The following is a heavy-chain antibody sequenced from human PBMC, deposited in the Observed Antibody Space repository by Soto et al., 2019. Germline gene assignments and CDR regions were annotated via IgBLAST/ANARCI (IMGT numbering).Heavy chain of an antibody. V-gene: IGHV4-34*01. CDR2: INHSGST. CDR3: ARRAVRGYTYYYYYGMDV. J-gene: IGHJ6*02. CDR1: GGSFSGYY. Sequence: SETLSLTCAVYGGSFSGYYWSWIRQPPGKGLEWIGEINHSGSTNYNPYLKSRVTISVDTSKNQFSLKLSSVTAADTAVYYCARRAVRGYTYYYYYGMDVWGQGTTVTVSS. D-gene: IGHD3-10*01.